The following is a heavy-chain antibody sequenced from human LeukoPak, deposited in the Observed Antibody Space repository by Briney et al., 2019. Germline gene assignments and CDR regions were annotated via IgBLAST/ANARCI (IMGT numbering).Heavy chain of an antibody. CDR1: GFTFSNAW. Sequence: GGSLRLSCAASGFTFSNAWMSWVRQAPGKGLEWVGRIKSKTHGGTTDYAAPVKGRFSISRDDSKNTLYLQMNSLKTEDTAVYYCTTIAAAGQYDYWGQGTLVTVSS. D-gene: IGHD6-13*01. J-gene: IGHJ4*02. CDR2: IKSKTHGGTT. CDR3: TTIAAAGQYDY. V-gene: IGHV3-15*01.